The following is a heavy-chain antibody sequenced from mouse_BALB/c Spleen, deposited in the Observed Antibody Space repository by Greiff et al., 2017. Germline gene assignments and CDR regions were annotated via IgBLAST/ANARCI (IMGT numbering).Heavy chain of an antibody. Sequence: EVMLVESGGGLVKPGGSLKLSCAASGFAFSSYDMSWVRQTPEKRLEWVAYISSGGGSTYYPDTVKGRFTISRDNAKNTLYLQMSSLKSEDTAMYYCARLATVAYWGQGTTLTVSS. CDR1: GFAFSSYD. CDR2: ISSGGGST. V-gene: IGHV5-12-1*01. D-gene: IGHD1-1*01. J-gene: IGHJ2*01. CDR3: ARLATVAY.